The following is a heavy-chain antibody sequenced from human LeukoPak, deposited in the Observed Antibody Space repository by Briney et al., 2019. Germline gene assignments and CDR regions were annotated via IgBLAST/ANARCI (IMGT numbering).Heavy chain of an antibody. J-gene: IGHJ4*02. CDR3: AREFGGSWYELGSAG. CDR1: GYTFTSYA. Sequence: ASVNVSCKASGYTFTSYAMNWVRQAPGQGLEWMGWINTNTGNPMYAQGFTGRFVFSLDTSVSTAYLQISSLKAEDTAVYYCAREFGGSWYELGSAGWGQGTLVTVSS. CDR2: INTNTGNP. D-gene: IGHD6-13*01. V-gene: IGHV7-4-1*02.